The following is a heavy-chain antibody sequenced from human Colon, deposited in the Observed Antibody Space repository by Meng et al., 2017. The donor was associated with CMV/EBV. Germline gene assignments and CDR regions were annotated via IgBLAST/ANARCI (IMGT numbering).Heavy chain of an antibody. V-gene: IGHV1-2*02. CDR2: INPNSGGT. CDR1: GYTFTGYY. Sequence: GESLKISCKASGYTFTGYYMHWVRQAPGQGLEWMGWINPNSGGTNYAQKFQGRVTMTRDTSISTAYMELSRLRSDDTAVYYCARDYDILTGYPDYWGQGTLVTVSS. J-gene: IGHJ4*02. D-gene: IGHD3-9*01. CDR3: ARDYDILTGYPDY.